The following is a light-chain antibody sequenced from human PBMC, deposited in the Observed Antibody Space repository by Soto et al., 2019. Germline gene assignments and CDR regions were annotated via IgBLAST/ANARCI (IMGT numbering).Light chain of an antibody. CDR3: MQSTHWPPS. V-gene: IGKV2-30*01. CDR2: KIS. Sequence: DVVMTQSPLSLPVTLGQPASISCRSSQGLVFSDGNIYLSWFQQRPGQSPRRLIYKISNRDSGVQERFGGGGSGTDFTLKISGVEAEDVGFYSCMQSTHWPPSFGPGTKVDI. J-gene: IGKJ3*01. CDR1: QGLVFSDGNIY.